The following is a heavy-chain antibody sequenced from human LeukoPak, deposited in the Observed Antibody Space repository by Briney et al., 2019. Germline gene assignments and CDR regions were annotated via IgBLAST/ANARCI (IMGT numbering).Heavy chain of an antibody. CDR1: GLRIADFA. Sequence: GGSLRLSCVASGLRIADFAMHWVRQAPGKGLEWVSLISGDGVSTFYADSVKGRFSISRDNSKNSLYLEMNSLRTEDAAMYYCAKESGKFDYWGQGTLVAVSS. V-gene: IGHV3-43*02. CDR3: AKESGKFDY. J-gene: IGHJ4*02. CDR2: ISGDGVST.